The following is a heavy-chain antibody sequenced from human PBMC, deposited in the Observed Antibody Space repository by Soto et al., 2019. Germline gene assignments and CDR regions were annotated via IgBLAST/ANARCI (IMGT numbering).Heavy chain of an antibody. D-gene: IGHD6-13*01. CDR3: ARVTAAGHDGYFDY. V-gene: IGHV1-69*13. Sequence: SVKVSCKASGGTFSSYAISWVRQAPGQGLEWMGGVIPIFGTANYAQKFQGRVTITADESTSTAYMELSSLRSEDTAVYYCARVTAAGHDGYFDYWGQGTLVTVSS. CDR1: GGTFSSYA. CDR2: VIPIFGTA. J-gene: IGHJ4*02.